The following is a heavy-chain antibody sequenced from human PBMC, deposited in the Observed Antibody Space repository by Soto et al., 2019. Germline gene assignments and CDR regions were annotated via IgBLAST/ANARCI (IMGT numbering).Heavy chain of an antibody. Sequence: QVQLQESGPGLVKPSETLSLTCTVSGGSINSYYWSWIRQPAGKGLEWIGRIYSGGSTNYNPSLKSRVTMSVDTSKNQFPLKVTSVAAADTAVYYCARGPGGFGDFSLDYWGQGTLVTVAP. CDR2: IYSGGST. J-gene: IGHJ4*02. V-gene: IGHV4-4*07. CDR1: GGSINSYY. CDR3: ARGPGGFGDFSLDY. D-gene: IGHD3-10*01.